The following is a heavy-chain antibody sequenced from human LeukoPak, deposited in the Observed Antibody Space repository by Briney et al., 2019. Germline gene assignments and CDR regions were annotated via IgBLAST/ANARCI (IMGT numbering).Heavy chain of an antibody. CDR1: GGSISGYY. CDR2: IYTSGRT. J-gene: IGHJ2*01. CDR3: ARGDRPWYFDL. Sequence: SSETLSLTCTVSGGSISGYYWSWIRQPAGRGLEWIGRIYTSGRTNDNPSLKSRLTMSVDTSKNHFSLKLSSVTAADTAVYYCARGDRPWYFDLWGRGTLVTVSS. V-gene: IGHV4-4*07.